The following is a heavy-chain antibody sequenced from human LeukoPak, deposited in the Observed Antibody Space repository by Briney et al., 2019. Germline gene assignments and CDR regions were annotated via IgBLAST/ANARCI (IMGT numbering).Heavy chain of an antibody. Sequence: GGSLGLSRAASGFTFSSYAMSWVRQAPGKGLEWVSSISGSGGSTYYADSVKGRFTISRDSSKNTLYLQMNSLRAEDTAVYYCAKVGPSGSSYYDFWSANYWGQGTLVTVSS. CDR1: GFTFSSYA. D-gene: IGHD3-3*01. J-gene: IGHJ4*02. V-gene: IGHV3-23*01. CDR2: ISGSGGST. CDR3: AKVGPSGSSYYDFWSANY.